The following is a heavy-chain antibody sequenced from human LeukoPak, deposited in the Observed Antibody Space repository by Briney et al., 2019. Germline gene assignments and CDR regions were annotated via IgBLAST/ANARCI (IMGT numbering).Heavy chain of an antibody. V-gene: IGHV1-2*02. J-gene: IGHJ3*02. D-gene: IGHD1-7*01. CDR2: INPNSGGT. CDR3: ASGAGTTAGAFDI. Sequence: GASVKVSCKASGYTFTGYYMHWVRQAPGQGLAWMGWINPNSGGTNYAQKFQGRVTMTRDTSISTAYMELSRLRSDDTAVYYCASGAGTTAGAFDIWGQGTMVTVSS. CDR1: GYTFTGYY.